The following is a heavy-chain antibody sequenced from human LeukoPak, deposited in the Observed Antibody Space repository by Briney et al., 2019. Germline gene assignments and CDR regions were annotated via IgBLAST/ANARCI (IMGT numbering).Heavy chain of an antibody. CDR2: IYYSKST. J-gene: IGHJ5*02. CDR1: GGSISSYY. Sequence: SETLFLTCTVSGGSISSYYWSWIRQPPGKGLEWIGNIYYSKSTNYNPSLKSRVTISGDTSKNQFSLKLSSVTAADTAVYYCARGLSDSSGYYYGGRFDPWGQGTLVTVSS. V-gene: IGHV4-59*01. CDR3: ARGLSDSSGYYYGGRFDP. D-gene: IGHD3-22*01.